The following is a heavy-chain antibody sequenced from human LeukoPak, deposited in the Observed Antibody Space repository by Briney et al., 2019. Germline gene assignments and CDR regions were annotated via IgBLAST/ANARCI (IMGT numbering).Heavy chain of an antibody. Sequence: GGSLRLSCAASGFAFSKYAMSWVRQAPGKGLEWVSSLIASGSTTYYADSVKGRFTISRDNSKNTVHLQMDSLRAEDPAVYYCAKNAGYSYGLYYFDYWGQGTLVTVSS. CDR3: AKNAGYSYGLYYFDY. J-gene: IGHJ4*02. CDR2: LIASGSTT. V-gene: IGHV3-23*01. CDR1: GFAFSKYA. D-gene: IGHD5-18*01.